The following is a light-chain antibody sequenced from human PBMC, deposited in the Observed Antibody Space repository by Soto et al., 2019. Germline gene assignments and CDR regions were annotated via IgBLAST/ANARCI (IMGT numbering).Light chain of an antibody. J-gene: IGKJ1*01. CDR1: QGIGST. V-gene: IGKV3-11*01. CDR3: QQRGNRPPWT. CDR2: DTS. Sequence: EIIITHSPCTLSVSPVECATLSFMASQGIGSTLAWYQHKPGQTPRLLIYDTSTRATGVPARFSGSGSGTDFTLTISSLEPEDVAVYYCQQRGNRPPWTFGQGTKVDI.